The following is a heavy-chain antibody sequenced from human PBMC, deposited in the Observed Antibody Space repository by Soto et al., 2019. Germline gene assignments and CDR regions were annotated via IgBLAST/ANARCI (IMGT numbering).Heavy chain of an antibody. CDR2: ISWNSGSI. Sequence: PGGSLRLSCAASGFTFDDYAMHWVRQAPGKGLEWVSGISWNSGSIGYADSVKGRFTISRDNAKNSLYLQMNSLRADDTAVYYCAKALSTGGSLLTPCGQGTLVTVSS. V-gene: IGHV3-9*01. J-gene: IGHJ5*02. CDR1: GFTFDDYA. D-gene: IGHD1-26*01. CDR3: AKALSTGGSLLTP.